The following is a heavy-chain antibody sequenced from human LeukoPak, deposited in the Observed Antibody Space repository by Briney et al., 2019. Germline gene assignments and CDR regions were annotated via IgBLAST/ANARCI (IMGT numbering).Heavy chain of an antibody. CDR1: GFTFSSYG. CDR2: IRYDGSNK. Sequence: PGGSLRLSCAASGFTFSSYGMHWVRQAPGKGLEWVAFIRYDGSNKYYADSVKGRFTISRDNSKNTLYLQMNSLRAEDTAVYYCAKDPLMWLRFGYYFDYWGQGTLVTVSS. J-gene: IGHJ4*02. V-gene: IGHV3-30*02. D-gene: IGHD5-12*01. CDR3: AKDPLMWLRFGYYFDY.